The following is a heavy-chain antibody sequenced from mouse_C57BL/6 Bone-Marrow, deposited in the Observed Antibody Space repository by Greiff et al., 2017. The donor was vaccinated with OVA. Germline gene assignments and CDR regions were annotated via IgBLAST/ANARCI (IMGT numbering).Heavy chain of an antibody. Sequence: QVQLQQSGAELARPGASVKLSCKASGYTFTSYGISWVKQRTGQGLEWIGEIDPRSGNTYYNEKFKGKATLTADKSSSTAYMELRSLTSEDSAVYFCGPLRRDDFDVWGTGTTVTVSS. J-gene: IGHJ1*03. D-gene: IGHD1-2*01. V-gene: IGHV1-81*01. CDR3: GPLRRDDFDV. CDR2: IDPRSGNT. CDR1: GYTFTSYG.